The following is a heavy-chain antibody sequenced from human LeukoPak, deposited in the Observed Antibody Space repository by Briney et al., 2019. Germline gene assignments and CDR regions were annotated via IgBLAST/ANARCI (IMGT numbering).Heavy chain of an antibody. V-gene: IGHV4-34*01. J-gene: IGHJ5*02. CDR1: GGSFSGYY. CDR3: ARRERDYYDSSGYTRAWFDP. D-gene: IGHD3-22*01. CDR2: INHSGST. Sequence: SETLSLTCAVYGGSFSGYYWSWIRRPPGKGLEWIGEINHSGSTNYNPSLKSRVTISVDTSKNQFSLKLSSVTAADTAVYYCARRERDYYDSSGYTRAWFDPWGQGTLVTVSS.